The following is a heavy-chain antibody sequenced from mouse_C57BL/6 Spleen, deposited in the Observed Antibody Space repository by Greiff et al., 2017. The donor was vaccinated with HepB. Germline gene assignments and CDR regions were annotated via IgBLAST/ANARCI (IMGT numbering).Heavy chain of an antibody. CDR2: INPSNGGT. D-gene: IGHD2-1*01. J-gene: IGHJ3*01. Sequence: VQLQQSGTELVKPGASVKLSCKASGYTFTSYWMHWVKQRPGQGLEWIGNINPSNGGTNYNEKFKSKATLTVDKSSSTAYMQLSSLTSEDSAVYYCASYGNYEAWFAYWGQGTLVTVSA. CDR1: GYTFTSYW. V-gene: IGHV1-53*01. CDR3: ASYGNYEAWFAY.